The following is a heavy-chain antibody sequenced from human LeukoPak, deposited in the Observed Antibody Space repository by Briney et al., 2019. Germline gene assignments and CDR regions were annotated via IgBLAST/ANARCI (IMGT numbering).Heavy chain of an antibody. Sequence: SETLSLTCTVSGGSISSYYWSWIRQPAGKGLEWIGYIHYSGSTNYNPPLKSRITISIDTSKNQFSLDLRSVTAADTAVYYCASGPNGYDYWGQGTLVTVSS. CDR1: GGSISSYY. V-gene: IGHV4-59*01. J-gene: IGHJ4*02. D-gene: IGHD5-18*01. CDR3: ASGPNGYDY. CDR2: IHYSGST.